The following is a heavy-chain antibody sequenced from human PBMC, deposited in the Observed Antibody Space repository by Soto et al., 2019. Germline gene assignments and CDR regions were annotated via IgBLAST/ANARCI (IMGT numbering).Heavy chain of an antibody. V-gene: IGHV4-30-4*01. J-gene: IGHJ6*02. CDR2: IYYSGST. CDR3: AREYTYYDYGMDV. D-gene: IGHD2-2*02. Sequence: SETLSLTCTVSGGSISSGDYYWSWIRQPPGKGLEWIGYIYYSGSTYYNPSLKSRVTISVDTSKNQFSLKLSSVTAADTAVYYCAREYTYYDYGMDVWGQGTPVTVSS. CDR1: GGSISSGDYY.